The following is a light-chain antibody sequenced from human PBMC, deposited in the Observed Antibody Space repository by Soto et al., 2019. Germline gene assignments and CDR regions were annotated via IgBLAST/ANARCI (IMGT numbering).Light chain of an antibody. J-gene: IGLJ1*01. CDR3: SSYTSSSTLLV. CDR2: EVS. Sequence: QSVLTQPASVSGSPGQSITISCTGTSSDVGGYNYVSWYQQHPGKAPKLMIYEVSNRPSGVSNRFSGSKSGNTASLTISGLQAEDEADYYCSSYTSSSTLLVFGTGTKVIVL. CDR1: SSDVGGYNY. V-gene: IGLV2-14*01.